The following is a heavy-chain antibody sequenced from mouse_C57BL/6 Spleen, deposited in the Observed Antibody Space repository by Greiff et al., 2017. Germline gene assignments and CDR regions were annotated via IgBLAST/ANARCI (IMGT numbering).Heavy chain of an antibody. J-gene: IGHJ2*01. CDR1: GYAFSSYW. CDR3: AREGLLRRYFDY. CDR2: IYPGDGDT. D-gene: IGHD1-1*01. Sequence: LQASGAELVKPGASVKISCKASGYAFSSYWMNWVKQRPGKGLEWIGQIYPGDGDTNYNGKFKGKATLTADKSSSTAYMQLSSLTSEDSAVYFCAREGLLRRYFDYWGQGTTLTVSS. V-gene: IGHV1-80*01.